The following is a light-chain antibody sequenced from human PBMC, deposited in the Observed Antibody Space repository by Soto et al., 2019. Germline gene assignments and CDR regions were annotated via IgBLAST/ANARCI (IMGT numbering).Light chain of an antibody. CDR3: QQFDVYWT. J-gene: IGKJ1*01. CDR1: QNINRW. CDR2: RTS. V-gene: IGKV1-5*03. Sequence: DIPMTQSPSTLSASVGDRVTITCRASQNINRWLAWYQQKPGKAPELLIYRTSILKSGVPSRFSGSGSGTEFTLTISSLQPDDVANYYCQQFDVYWTFGQGTKVDIK.